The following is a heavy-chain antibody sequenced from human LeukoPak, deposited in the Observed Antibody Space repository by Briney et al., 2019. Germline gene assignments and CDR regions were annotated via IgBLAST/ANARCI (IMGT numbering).Heavy chain of an antibody. CDR3: ARCIAAAGSNWFDP. CDR2: IYYSGST. V-gene: IGHV4-59*01. D-gene: IGHD6-13*01. CDR1: GGSISSYY. J-gene: IGHJ5*02. Sequence: PSETLSRTCTVYGGSISSYYWSWVRQPPGKGLEWNGYIYYSGSTNYNPSLKSRVTISVDTSKNQFSLKLSSVTAADTAVYYCARCIAAAGSNWFDPWGQGTLVTVSS.